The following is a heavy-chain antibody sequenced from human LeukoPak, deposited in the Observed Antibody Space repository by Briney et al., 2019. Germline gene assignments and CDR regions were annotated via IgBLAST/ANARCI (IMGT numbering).Heavy chain of an antibody. CDR1: GFTFNTYA. J-gene: IGHJ4*02. Sequence: GGSLRLSCVGSGFTFNTYALTWVRQAPGKGLEWLSLVNRGGARYYADSVRGRFTISRDNSKNTLYLQMSSLRAEDTAVYFCATDGGDASLNYWGQGSLVTVSS. V-gene: IGHV3-23*01. D-gene: IGHD2-21*02. CDR3: ATDGGDASLNY. CDR2: VNRGGAR.